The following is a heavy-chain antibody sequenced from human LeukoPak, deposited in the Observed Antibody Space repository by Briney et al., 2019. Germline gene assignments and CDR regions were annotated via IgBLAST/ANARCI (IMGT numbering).Heavy chain of an antibody. J-gene: IGHJ6*03. Sequence: GGSLRLSCAASGFTFSSYAMSWVRQAPGKWLEWVSAISGSGGSTYYADSVKGRFTISRDNSKNTLYLQMNSLRAEDTAVYYCAKGARQHDDPDYYYYHMDVWGKGTTVAVSS. D-gene: IGHD2-2*01. V-gene: IGHV3-23*01. CDR1: GFTFSSYA. CDR2: ISGSGGST. CDR3: AKGARQHDDPDYYYYHMDV.